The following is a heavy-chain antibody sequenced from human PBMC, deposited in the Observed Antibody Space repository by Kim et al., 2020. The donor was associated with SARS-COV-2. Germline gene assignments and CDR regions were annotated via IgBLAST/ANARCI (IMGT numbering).Heavy chain of an antibody. CDR3: ARYGDYVEFDY. V-gene: IGHV2-26*01. J-gene: IGHJ4*02. Sequence: KSYSRSLKGRHTISKDTSKSQVFLTMTNMDPVDTATSYCARYGDYVEFDYWGQGTLVTVSS. D-gene: IGHD4-17*01. CDR2: K.